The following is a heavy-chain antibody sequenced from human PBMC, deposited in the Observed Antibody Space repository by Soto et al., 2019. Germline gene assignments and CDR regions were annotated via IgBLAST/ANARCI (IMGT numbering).Heavy chain of an antibody. D-gene: IGHD6-19*01. Sequence: SVKVSCKASGGTFSSYAISWVRQAPGQGLEWMGGIIPIFGTANYAQKFQGRVTITADESTSTAYMELSSLRSEDTAVYYCARGRAVAANRNWFDPWGQGTLVTVSS. J-gene: IGHJ5*02. CDR1: GGTFSSYA. V-gene: IGHV1-69*13. CDR2: IIPIFGTA. CDR3: ARGRAVAANRNWFDP.